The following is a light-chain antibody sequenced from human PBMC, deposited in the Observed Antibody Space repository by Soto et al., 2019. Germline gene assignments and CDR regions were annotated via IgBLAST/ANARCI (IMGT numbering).Light chain of an antibody. V-gene: IGKV3-15*01. CDR2: GAS. CDR3: QQYNSWPPYT. CDR1: QSVSSN. Sequence: EIVMTQSPATLSVSPGERATLSCRASQSVSSNLAWYQQKPGQAPRLLISGASTRATGIPGRFSGSGSGTEFTLPISRLQSEDFAVYYCQQYNSWPPYTFGQGTKLEIK. J-gene: IGKJ2*01.